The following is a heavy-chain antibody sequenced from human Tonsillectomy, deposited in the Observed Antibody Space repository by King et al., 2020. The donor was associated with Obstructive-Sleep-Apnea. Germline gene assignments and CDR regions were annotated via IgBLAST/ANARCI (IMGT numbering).Heavy chain of an antibody. Sequence: QLQESGPGLVKPSGTLSLTCAVSGGSISSSTWWGWVRQPAGKGLEWIGEIYDGGNTNHTPSLKSRVTISVDKSKNQFSLNLTSLTAADTALYYCGRGAVTGYYFDCWGQGTLVTVSS. D-gene: IGHD2-21*02. J-gene: IGHJ4*02. CDR1: GGSISSSTW. CDR2: IYDGGNT. V-gene: IGHV4-4*02. CDR3: GRGAVTGYYFDC.